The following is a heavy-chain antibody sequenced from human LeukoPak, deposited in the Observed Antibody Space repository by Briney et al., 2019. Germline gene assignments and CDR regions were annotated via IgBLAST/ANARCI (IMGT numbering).Heavy chain of an antibody. CDR1: GFTFSNYA. CDR2: ISSSGGST. V-gene: IGHV3-64D*09. Sequence: GGSLRLSCSASGFTFSNYAMHWVRQAPGKGLEYVSAISSSGGSTYYADSVKGRFTISRDNSKNTLYLQMSSLRAEDTAVYYCARVTTVTTDVYYYGMDVWGQGTTVTVSS. CDR3: ARVTTVTTDVYYYGMDV. J-gene: IGHJ6*02. D-gene: IGHD4-17*01.